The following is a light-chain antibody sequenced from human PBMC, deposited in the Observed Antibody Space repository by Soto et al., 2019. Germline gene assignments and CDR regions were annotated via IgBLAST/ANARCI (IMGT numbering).Light chain of an antibody. V-gene: IGKV1-39*01. J-gene: IGKJ1*01. CDR1: QSISSY. Sequence: DIQMTQSPSSLSASLGDRATLSCRSSQSISSYLIWLQQKPGKAPKLLIYAASTVDSDVPARFSGSGSGTEFTLTISGLQSEDFATYYCQQGNSRRTFGQGTKVDI. CDR2: AAS. CDR3: QQGNSRRT.